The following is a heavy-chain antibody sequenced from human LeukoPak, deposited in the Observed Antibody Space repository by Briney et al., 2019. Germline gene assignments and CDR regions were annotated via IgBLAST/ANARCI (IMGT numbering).Heavy chain of an antibody. CDR3: ARHSAYCYDSSGFDY. CDR1: GGSISSSSYY. CDR2: IYYSGST. J-gene: IGHJ4*02. D-gene: IGHD3-22*01. V-gene: IGHV4-39*01. Sequence: PSETLSLTCTVSGGSISSSSYYWGRIRQPPGKGLERIGRIYYSGSTYYNPSLKRRVTISVDTSKNQFSLKLSSVTAADKAVYYCARHSAYCYDSSGFDYWGQGTLVTVSS.